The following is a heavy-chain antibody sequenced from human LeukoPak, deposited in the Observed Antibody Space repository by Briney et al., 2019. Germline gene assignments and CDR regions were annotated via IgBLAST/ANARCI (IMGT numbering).Heavy chain of an antibody. CDR1: AFTFSNSV. CDR3: AGGRSIIVVADAFDI. Sequence: GPSLTPSRAASAFTFSNSVTHSVRQAPGKWQEWVVVISYDGSNKYYAESVKGPLTFTRDNTKNTLYLLMNSLMPEEAAVYYCAGGRSIIVVADAFDIWGQGTMVTVFS. D-gene: IGHD3-22*01. V-gene: IGHV3-30*03. J-gene: IGHJ3*02. CDR2: ISYDGSNK.